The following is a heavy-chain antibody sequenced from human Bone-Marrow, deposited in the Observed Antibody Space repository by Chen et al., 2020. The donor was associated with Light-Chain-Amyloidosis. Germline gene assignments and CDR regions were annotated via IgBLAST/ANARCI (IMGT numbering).Heavy chain of an antibody. Sequence: QVQLQESGPGLVKPSQSLSLTCTVSGDSVRGGGFYWSWVRQFPGKGLEWIGYISSSGNTFYNPALSRRLTISLDTSNNQFSLKLRSVTAADTALYYCARDHGLQGTQYSYQDYGMDVWGQGTSVTVSS. CDR3: ARDHGLQGTQYSYQDYGMDV. CDR1: GDSVRGGGFY. CDR2: ISSSGNT. J-gene: IGHJ6*02. D-gene: IGHD1-26*01. V-gene: IGHV4-31*03.